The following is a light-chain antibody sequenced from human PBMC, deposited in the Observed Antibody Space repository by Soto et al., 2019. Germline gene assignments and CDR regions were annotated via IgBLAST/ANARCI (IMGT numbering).Light chain of an antibody. CDR1: QSVSIL. CDR2: GAT. J-gene: IGKJ1*01. Sequence: VVRKSASTVSLAERGRAADSGGASQSVSILLAWYQQKPGQAPRLLIHGATTRATGIPARFSGSGSGTEFTLPIRCLQSEDFAVYCCQQYNNWPRTFGQGTKVDIK. V-gene: IGKV3-15*01. CDR3: QQYNNWPRT.